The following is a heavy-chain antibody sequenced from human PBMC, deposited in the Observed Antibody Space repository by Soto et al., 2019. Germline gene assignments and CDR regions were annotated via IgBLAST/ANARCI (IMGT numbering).Heavy chain of an antibody. Sequence: QVQLMQSVAAVRKPGASVRLSCEPSGYNFNQYYIHWVRPAPGQGLEWMGIINLRGGTTEYAHKFRGRVTVTGDTSTSTAYMELRSLRSEDTAIYFCARGPDDSDVPRWDYWGQGTLVTVSS. D-gene: IGHD4-17*01. CDR2: INLRGGTT. CDR1: GYNFNQYY. CDR3: ARGPDDSDVPRWDY. J-gene: IGHJ4*02. V-gene: IGHV1-46*02.